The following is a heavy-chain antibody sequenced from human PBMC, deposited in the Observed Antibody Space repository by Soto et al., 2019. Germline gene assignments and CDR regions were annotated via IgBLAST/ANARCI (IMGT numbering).Heavy chain of an antibody. CDR1: GFTFSSFA. CDR2: ISPSGDNT. V-gene: IGHV3-23*01. D-gene: IGHD3-22*01. Sequence: EVHLLESGGGFVQPGGSLRLSCAASGFTFSSFAMSWVRQAPGKGLEWVSVISPSGDNTYYSDSVKGRFTISRDNSKNTLYLQMNSLRAGDTAAFYCAKGSSGNSYSSLDNWGQGTLVTVSA. CDR3: AKGSSGNSYSSLDN. J-gene: IGHJ4*02.